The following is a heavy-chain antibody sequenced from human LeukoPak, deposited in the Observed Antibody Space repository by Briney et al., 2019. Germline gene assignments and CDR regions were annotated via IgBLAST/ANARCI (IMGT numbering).Heavy chain of an antibody. CDR2: ISYDGSDK. D-gene: IGHD3-16*01. Sequence: GGPLRLSCAASGFTVSSNYMSWVRQAPGKGLEWVASISYDGSDKYYADSVKGRFTISRDDSKNTLYVQMNSLRAEDTAVYYCARVRGDYFEYWGQGTLVTVSS. CDR3: ARVRGDYFEY. J-gene: IGHJ4*02. V-gene: IGHV3-30*03. CDR1: GFTVSSNY.